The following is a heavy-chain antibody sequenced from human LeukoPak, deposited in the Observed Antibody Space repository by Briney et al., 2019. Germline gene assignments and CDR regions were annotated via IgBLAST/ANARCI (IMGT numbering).Heavy chain of an antibody. CDR1: GGSISSGSYY. D-gene: IGHD2-2*01. CDR2: IYTSGST. J-gene: IGHJ4*02. V-gene: IGHV4-61*02. Sequence: SQTLSLTCTVSGGSISSGSYYWSWIRQPAGKGLEWIGRIYTSGSTNYNPSLKSRVTISVDTSKNQFSLKLSSVTAADTAVYYCARGTSPRYCSSTSCSYFDYWGQGTLVTVFS. CDR3: ARGTSPRYCSSTSCSYFDY.